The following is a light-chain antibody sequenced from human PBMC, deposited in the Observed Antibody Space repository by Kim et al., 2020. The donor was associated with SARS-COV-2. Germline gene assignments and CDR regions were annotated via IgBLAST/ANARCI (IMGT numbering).Light chain of an antibody. Sequence: QSVTVSCTGTNSYVGGYKYVSWYQQHPNKAPKLMIYEVSKRPSGVPDRFSGSKSGSTASLTVSGLQAEDEADYYCSAYAGSNNFVFGTGTKVTVL. V-gene: IGLV2-8*01. CDR3: SAYAGSNNFV. CDR1: NSYVGGYKY. J-gene: IGLJ1*01. CDR2: EVS.